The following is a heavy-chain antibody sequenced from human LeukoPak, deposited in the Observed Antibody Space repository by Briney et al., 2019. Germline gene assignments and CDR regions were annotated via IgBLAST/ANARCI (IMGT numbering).Heavy chain of an antibody. CDR2: IYYTGQT. D-gene: IGHD3-10*01. V-gene: IGHV4-59*01. CDR1: GDSISNYY. CDR3: ARGGGDYNGSGDWFDP. J-gene: IGHJ5*02. Sequence: SETLSLTCTVSGDSISNYYWTWIRQPPGKGLEWIGYIYYTGQTKYNPSLESRVTISVDTSRGHFSLRLTSVTAADTAIYYCARGGGDYNGSGDWFDPWGQGTLVTASS.